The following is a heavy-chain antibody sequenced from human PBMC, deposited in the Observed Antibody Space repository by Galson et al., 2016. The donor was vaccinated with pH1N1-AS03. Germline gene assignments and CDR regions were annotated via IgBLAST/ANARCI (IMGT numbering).Heavy chain of an antibody. CDR2: IGHDGNTQ. J-gene: IGHJ4*02. V-gene: IGHV3-33*01. D-gene: IGHD2-8*01. CDR1: GFTFSSYA. CDR3: AGESLYGGYYFDS. Sequence: SLRLSCAASGFTFSSYAIHWVRQAPGKGLDSVTVIGHDGNTQYYADSVKGRFIITSYNSKSTVSLQMNSLRADDTAVYFCAGESLYGGYYFDSWGQGALVTVSS.